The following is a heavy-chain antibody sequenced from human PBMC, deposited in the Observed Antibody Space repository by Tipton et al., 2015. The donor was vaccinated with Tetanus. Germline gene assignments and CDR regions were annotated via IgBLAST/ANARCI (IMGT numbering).Heavy chain of an antibody. D-gene: IGHD3-3*01. V-gene: IGHV4-59*06. J-gene: IGHJ2*01. Sequence: QVQLVQSGAEVRKPGASVRVSCKAFGYTFTGFYLHWVRQAPGQGLEWIGYVYSTATTYYNPSLKSRVTISVDTSKNQFSLKLSSVTAADTAVYYCARDPAVLRFLEWLPDWYFALWGRGTLVTVSS. CDR2: VYSTATT. CDR1: GYTFTGFY. CDR3: ARDPAVLRFLEWLPDWYFAL.